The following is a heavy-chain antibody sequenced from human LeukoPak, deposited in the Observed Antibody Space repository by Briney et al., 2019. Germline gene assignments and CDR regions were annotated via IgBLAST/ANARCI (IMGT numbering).Heavy chain of an antibody. CDR2: LNDSGGNT. Sequence: GESLRLSCAASGFTFRNYAMTWVRQAPGKGLEWVSTLNDSGGNTYYADSVKGRFTISRDNYKNTLYLQMNSLRAEDTAVYYCAKGRLQYFDYWGQGTLVTVSS. J-gene: IGHJ4*02. CDR3: AKGRLQYFDY. V-gene: IGHV3-23*01. CDR1: GFTFRNYA. D-gene: IGHD4-11*01.